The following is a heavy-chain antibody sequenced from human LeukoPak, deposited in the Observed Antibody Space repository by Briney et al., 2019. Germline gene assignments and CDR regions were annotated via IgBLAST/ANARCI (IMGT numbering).Heavy chain of an antibody. CDR2: IYYSGST. CDR1: GGSFSGYY. Sequence: NPSETLSLTCAVYGGSFSGYYWSWIPHPPGKGLEWIGYIYYSGSTNYNPSLKSRVTISVDTSKNQFSLKLSSVTAADTAVYYCARVWGRGTAMVFDYWGQGTLVTVSS. V-gene: IGHV4-59*01. J-gene: IGHJ4*02. CDR3: ARVWGRGTAMVFDY. D-gene: IGHD5-18*01.